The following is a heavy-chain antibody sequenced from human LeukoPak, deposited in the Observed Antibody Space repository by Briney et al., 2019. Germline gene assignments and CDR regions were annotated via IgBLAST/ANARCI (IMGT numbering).Heavy chain of an antibody. J-gene: IGHJ5*02. CDR2: INPNSGGT. CDR1: GGTFSSYA. V-gene: IGHV1-2*02. CDR3: ASGSGSYYNNWFDP. D-gene: IGHD1-26*01. Sequence: ASVKVSCKASGGTFSSYAISWVRQAPGQGLEWMGWINPNSGGTNYAQKFQGRVTMTRDTSISTAYMELSRLRSDDTAVYYCASGSGSYYNNWFDPWGQGTLVTVSS.